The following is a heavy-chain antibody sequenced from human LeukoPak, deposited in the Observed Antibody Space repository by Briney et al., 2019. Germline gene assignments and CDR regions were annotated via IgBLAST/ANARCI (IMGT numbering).Heavy chain of an antibody. J-gene: IGHJ4*02. CDR1: GFTFSNYT. V-gene: IGHV3-30*04. Sequence: PGGSLRLSCAASGFTFSNYTMHWVRQAPGKGLEWVALISYDGSDKYYADSVKGRFTISRDNSKNTLYLQMNSLRAEDTAVYYCAGRSGSLDYWGQGTLVTVSS. CDR2: ISYDGSDK. CDR3: AGRSGSLDY. D-gene: IGHD1-26*01.